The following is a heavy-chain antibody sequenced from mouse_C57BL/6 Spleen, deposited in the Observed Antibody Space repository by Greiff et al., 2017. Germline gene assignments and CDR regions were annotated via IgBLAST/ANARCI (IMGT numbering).Heavy chain of an antibody. CDR1: GYTFTSYW. CDR2: IDPSDSYT. CDR3: ARKDYGYSMDY. Sequence: VQLQQPGAELVRPGTSVKLSCKASGYTFTSYWMHWVKQRPGQGLEWIGVIDPSDSYTNYNQKFKGKATLTVDTSSSTAYMQLSSLTSEDSAVYYCARKDYGYSMDYWGQGTSVTVSS. D-gene: IGHD1-1*01. V-gene: IGHV1-59*01. J-gene: IGHJ4*01.